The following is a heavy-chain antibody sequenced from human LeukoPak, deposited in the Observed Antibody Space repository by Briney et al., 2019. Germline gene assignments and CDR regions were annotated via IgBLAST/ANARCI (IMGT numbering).Heavy chain of an antibody. CDR3: AKLSGSYSNPKYYFDY. D-gene: IGHD1-26*01. CDR1: GGTFSNYA. Sequence: ASVKVSFKASGGTFSNYAISWDRQAPGKGLEWVSAISGSGGSTYYADSVKGRFTISRDNSKNTLYLQMNSLRAEDTAVYYCAKLSGSYSNPKYYFDYWGQGTLVTVSS. V-gene: IGHV3-23*01. J-gene: IGHJ4*02. CDR2: ISGSGGST.